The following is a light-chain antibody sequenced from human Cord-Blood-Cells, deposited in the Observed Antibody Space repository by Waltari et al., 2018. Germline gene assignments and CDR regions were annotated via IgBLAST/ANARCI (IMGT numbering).Light chain of an antibody. CDR1: SSDVGCYNY. Sequence: QSALTQPASVSGSPGQSITISCTGTSSDVGCYNYVSWYQQHPGKAPNLMIYDVSKRPSGVSNRFSGSKSGNTASLTISGLQAEDEADYYCSSYTSSSTQVFGGGTKLTVL. V-gene: IGLV2-14*01. J-gene: IGLJ2*01. CDR2: DVS. CDR3: SSYTSSSTQV.